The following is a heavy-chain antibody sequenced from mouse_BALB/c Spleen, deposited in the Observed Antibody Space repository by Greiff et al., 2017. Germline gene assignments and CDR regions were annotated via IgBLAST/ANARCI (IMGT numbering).Heavy chain of an antibody. V-gene: IGHV3-8*02. Sequence: EVKLQQSGPSLVKPSQTLSLTCSVTGDSITSGYWNWIRKFPGNKLEYMGYISYSGSTYYNPSLKSRISITRDTSKNQYYLQLNSVTTEDTATYYCARLNYGYTWFAYWGQGTLVTVSA. J-gene: IGHJ3*01. CDR2: ISYSGST. CDR3: ARLNYGYTWFAY. D-gene: IGHD1-2*01. CDR1: GDSITSGY.